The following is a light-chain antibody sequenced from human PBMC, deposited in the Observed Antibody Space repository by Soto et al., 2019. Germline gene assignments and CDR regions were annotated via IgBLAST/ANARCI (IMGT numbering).Light chain of an antibody. V-gene: IGKV3-20*01. Sequence: EIVLTQSPGTLSLSPGERATLSCRASQSVSSKYLAWYQQKPGRAPRVIIYGTSIRASGVPERFSGGGSGTDFTLTITRLEPEDFAVYYCQQANNFPFTFGPGTRVDI. J-gene: IGKJ3*01. CDR1: QSVSSKY. CDR3: QQANNFPFT. CDR2: GTS.